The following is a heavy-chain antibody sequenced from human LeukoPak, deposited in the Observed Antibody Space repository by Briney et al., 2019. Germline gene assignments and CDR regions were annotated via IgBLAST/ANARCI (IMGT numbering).Heavy chain of an antibody. Sequence: GGSLRLSCAASGFTFNNYDMCWVRQAPGKGLEWVSAIRGSGGNTFYADSVKGRFTISRDNSKNTLFLQMNSLRAEDTAIYYCAKDGLPSATQYFYYYYYMHVWGKGTTVTVSS. D-gene: IGHD2-2*01. CDR3: AKDGLPSATQYFYYYYYMHV. V-gene: IGHV3-23*01. CDR2: IRGSGGNT. J-gene: IGHJ6*03. CDR1: GFTFNNYD.